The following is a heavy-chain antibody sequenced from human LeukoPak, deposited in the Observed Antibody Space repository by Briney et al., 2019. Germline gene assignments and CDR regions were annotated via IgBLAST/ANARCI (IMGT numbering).Heavy chain of an antibody. Sequence: RPGGSLRLSCAASGFTFDRFTIHWVRQTPGKGLEWVSLINRRGHTFYADSVKGRFTISRDFSKNILYLQMNSLRAEDTGVYYCAMTDDILIASSYWGQGTSVTVSS. V-gene: IGHV3-43*01. CDR2: INRRGHT. D-gene: IGHD3-9*01. CDR1: GFTFDRFT. J-gene: IGHJ4*02. CDR3: AMTDDILIASSY.